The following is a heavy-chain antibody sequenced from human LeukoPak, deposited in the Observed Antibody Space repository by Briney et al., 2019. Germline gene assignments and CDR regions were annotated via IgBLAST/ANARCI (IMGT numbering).Heavy chain of an antibody. V-gene: IGHV4-39*01. D-gene: IGHD5-24*01. J-gene: IGHJ4*02. Sequence: SETLSLTCTVSGGSISSSGYYWGWVRQPPGKGLEWIASIYYSRSTSYNPSLRSRVTISVDTSKNQFSLKLSSVTAADTALYYCVRSRDGYNLLDYWGQETLVTVSS. CDR1: GGSISSSGYY. CDR2: IYYSRST. CDR3: VRSRDGYNLLDY.